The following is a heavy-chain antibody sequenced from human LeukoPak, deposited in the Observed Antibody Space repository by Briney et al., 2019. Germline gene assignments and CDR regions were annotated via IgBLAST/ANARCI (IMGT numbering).Heavy chain of an antibody. D-gene: IGHD5-12*01. V-gene: IGHV1-24*01. CDR1: GSSLTELS. J-gene: IGHJ6*01. Sequence: ASVTVSCKVSGSSLTELSMHWVRQAPGKGLEWMGGFDREDGETIYAQKFQGRVTMTEDTSTDTDYMELSSLTSEDTDVYYCATLRGFSGYDLDYYYYYGMDVWGQGTTVSVSS. CDR2: FDREDGET. CDR3: ATLRGFSGYDLDYYYYYGMDV.